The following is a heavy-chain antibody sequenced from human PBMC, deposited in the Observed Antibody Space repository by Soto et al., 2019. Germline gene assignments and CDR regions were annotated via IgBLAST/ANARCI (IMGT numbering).Heavy chain of an antibody. CDR1: GGSISSYY. CDR3: AIEWAYDFWSGYYPSGWFDP. Sequence: PSETLSLTCTVSGGSISSYYWSWIRQPAGKGLEWIGRIYTSGSTNYNPSLKSRVTMSVDTSKNQFSLKLSSVTAADTAVYYCAIEWAYDFWSGYYPSGWFDPWGQGTLVTAPQ. V-gene: IGHV4-4*07. D-gene: IGHD3-3*01. CDR2: IYTSGST. J-gene: IGHJ5*02.